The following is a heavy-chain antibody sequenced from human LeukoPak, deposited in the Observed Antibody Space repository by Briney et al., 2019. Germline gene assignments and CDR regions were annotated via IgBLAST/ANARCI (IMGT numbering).Heavy chain of an antibody. CDR3: ASGAGYCSGGSCRGLDY. V-gene: IGHV1-69*05. CDR2: IIPIFGTA. Sequence: GSSVKVSCKASGGTFSSYAISWVRQAPGQGLEWMGGIIPIFGTANYAQKFQGRVTITTDESTSTAYMELSSLRSEDTAVYYCASGAGYCSGGSCRGLDYWGQGTLVTVSS. J-gene: IGHJ4*02. CDR1: GGTFSSYA. D-gene: IGHD2-15*01.